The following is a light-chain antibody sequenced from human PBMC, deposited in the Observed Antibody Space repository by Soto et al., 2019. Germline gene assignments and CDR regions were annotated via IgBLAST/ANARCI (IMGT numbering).Light chain of an antibody. Sequence: DIQMTQSPSSLSASVGARVTITCRASQSISSYLNWYQQKPGKAPKLLIYAASSLQSGVPSRFSGSGSGTDFTLTISSLEPEDFADYYCQQSYSTPWTFGQGTKVEIK. CDR3: QQSYSTPWT. CDR2: AAS. CDR1: QSISSY. J-gene: IGKJ1*01. V-gene: IGKV1-39*01.